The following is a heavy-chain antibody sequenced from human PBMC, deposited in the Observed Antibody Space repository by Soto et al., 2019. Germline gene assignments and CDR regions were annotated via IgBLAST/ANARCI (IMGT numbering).Heavy chain of an antibody. D-gene: IGHD4-17*01. Sequence: SETLSLTCTVSGGSISSGGYYWSWIRQHPGKGLEWIGYIYYSGSTYYNPSLKSRVTISVDTSKNQFSLKLSSVTAADTAVYYCARVPPQFADYGDFDWYFDLWGRGTLVTVSS. CDR3: ARVPPQFADYGDFDWYFDL. J-gene: IGHJ2*01. CDR2: IYYSGST. CDR1: GGSISSGGYY. V-gene: IGHV4-31*03.